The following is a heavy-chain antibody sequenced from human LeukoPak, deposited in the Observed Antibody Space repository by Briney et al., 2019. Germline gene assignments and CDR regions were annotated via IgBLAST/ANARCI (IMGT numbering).Heavy chain of an antibody. V-gene: IGHV1-8*03. CDR3: ARRKFLGWFDP. CDR1: GYIFTTYD. D-gene: IGHD7-27*01. J-gene: IGHJ5*02. CDR2: LNPNSGNA. Sequence: ASVKVSCKASGYIFTTYDIGWVRQATGQGLEWMGWLNPNSGNAGYAQKFQGRVTISRNTSISTAYMELISLRSDDTAIYYCARRKFLGWFDPWGQGTLVTVSS.